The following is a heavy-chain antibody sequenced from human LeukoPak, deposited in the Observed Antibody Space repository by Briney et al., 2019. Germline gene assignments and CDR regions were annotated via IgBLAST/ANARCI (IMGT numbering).Heavy chain of an antibody. CDR2: TRNKANSYTT. Sequence: PGGSLRLSCAASGFTFSDHYMDWVRQAPGKGLEWVGRTRNKANSYTTEYAASVKGRFTISRDDSKNSLYLQMNSLKTEDTAVYYCAGGYDSCGYYLDDYYYYGMDVWGQGTTVTVSS. CDR3: AGGYDSCGYYLDDYYYYGMDV. V-gene: IGHV3-72*01. J-gene: IGHJ6*02. CDR1: GFTFSDHY. D-gene: IGHD3-22*01.